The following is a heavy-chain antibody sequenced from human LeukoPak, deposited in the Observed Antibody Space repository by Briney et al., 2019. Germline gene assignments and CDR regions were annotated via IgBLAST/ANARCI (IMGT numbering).Heavy chain of an antibody. CDR1: GLTVSRTH. CDR3: ARAQGSSAYYCDH. CDR2: IYSGGYT. D-gene: IGHD3-16*01. V-gene: IGHV3-66*02. J-gene: IGHJ4*02. Sequence: GGSLRLSCAVSGLTVSRTHMSWVRQAPGKGLEWVSVIYSGGYTYYADSVRGRFTISRDNSKNTVYLQMNSRKTEDTAVYYCARAQGSSAYYCDHWGQGALVTASS.